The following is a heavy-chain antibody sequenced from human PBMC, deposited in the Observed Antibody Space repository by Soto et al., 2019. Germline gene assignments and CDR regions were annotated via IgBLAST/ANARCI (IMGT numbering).Heavy chain of an antibody. D-gene: IGHD2-15*01. J-gene: IGHJ5*02. CDR2: IIPIYGTA. Sequence: QVQLVQSGAEVKKPGSSVKVSCKASGGILSSYVISWVRQAPGQGLEWMGGIIPIYGTANYAEKFQGRVTITADESTSTAYMELSRLRAEDTAMYYCARDFGGGSAGSCRYNWFDPWGQGTLVTVSS. CDR1: GGILSSYV. CDR3: ARDFGGGSAGSCRYNWFDP. V-gene: IGHV1-69*01.